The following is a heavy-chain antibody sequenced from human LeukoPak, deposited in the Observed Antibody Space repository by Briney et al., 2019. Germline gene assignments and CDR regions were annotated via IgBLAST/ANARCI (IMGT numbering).Heavy chain of an antibody. V-gene: IGHV3-23*01. Sequence: GGSLRLSCAASGFTFSSYAMSWVRQAPGKGLEWVSAISGSGGSTYYADSVKGRFTISRDNSKNTLYLQMDSLRAEDTAVYYCAKEGGRGYSYGYSDWGQGTLVTVSS. D-gene: IGHD5-18*01. CDR3: AKEGGRGYSYGYSD. CDR2: ISGSGGST. J-gene: IGHJ4*02. CDR1: GFTFSSYA.